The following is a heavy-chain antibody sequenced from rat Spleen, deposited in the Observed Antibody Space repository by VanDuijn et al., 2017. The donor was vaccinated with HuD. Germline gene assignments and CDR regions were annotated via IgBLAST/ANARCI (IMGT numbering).Heavy chain of an antibody. CDR1: GLNFSNYD. CDR2: LSTGGGNT. D-gene: IGHD1-11*01. J-gene: IGHJ3*01. Sequence: EVQLMESGGGLVQPGRPLKISCADSGLNFSNYDMAWVRQAPTRGLEWIASLSTGGGNTYYRDSVRGRFTISRDDAKTTQYLQMDSLRSEDTATYYCARHGGLRNWFAYWGQGTLVTVSS. CDR3: ARHGGLRNWFAY. V-gene: IGHV5S13*01.